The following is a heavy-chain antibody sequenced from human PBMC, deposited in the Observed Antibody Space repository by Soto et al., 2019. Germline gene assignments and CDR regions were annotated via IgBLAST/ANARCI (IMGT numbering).Heavy chain of an antibody. Sequence: QVQLQESGPGLVTPSETLSLTCTVSGGYVSSGSYYWSWIRQPPGKGLEWIGYIYYRGSTNYNPSLKSRVTKSLDTSKNQFSLKLSSVTAADTAVYYCARGGDTAMVTPWYFDLWGRGTLVTVSS. CDR1: GGYVSSGSYY. CDR3: ARGGDTAMVTPWYFDL. D-gene: IGHD5-18*01. CDR2: IYYRGST. J-gene: IGHJ2*01. V-gene: IGHV4-61*01.